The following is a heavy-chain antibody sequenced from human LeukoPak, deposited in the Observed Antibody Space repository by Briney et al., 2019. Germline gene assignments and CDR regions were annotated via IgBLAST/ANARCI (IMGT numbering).Heavy chain of an antibody. Sequence: PSETLSLTCTVSGGSISSYYWSWIRQPPGKGLKWIGYIYYSGSTNYNPSLKSRVTISVDTSKNQFSLKLSSVTAADTAVYYCARDRRTNDYDFWSGYYYGEAFDIWGQGTMVTVSS. V-gene: IGHV4-59*01. CDR2: IYYSGST. CDR1: GGSISSYY. CDR3: ARDRRTNDYDFWSGYYYGEAFDI. D-gene: IGHD3-3*01. J-gene: IGHJ3*02.